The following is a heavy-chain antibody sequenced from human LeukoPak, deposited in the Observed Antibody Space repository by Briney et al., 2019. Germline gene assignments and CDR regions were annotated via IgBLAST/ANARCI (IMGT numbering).Heavy chain of an antibody. V-gene: IGHV4-59*01. CDR2: IYYSGST. D-gene: IGHD3-16*01. Sequence: SETLSLTCTASGGSISSYYWSWIRQPPGKGLEWIGYIYYSGSTNYNPSLKSRVTISVDTSKNQFSLKLSSVTAADTAVYYCARGHGGWGSRYFDLWGGGTLVTVSS. CDR3: ARGHGGWGSRYFDL. J-gene: IGHJ2*01. CDR1: GGSISSYY.